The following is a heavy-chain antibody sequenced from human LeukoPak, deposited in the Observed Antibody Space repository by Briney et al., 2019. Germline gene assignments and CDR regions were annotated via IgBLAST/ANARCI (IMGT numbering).Heavy chain of an antibody. CDR2: IGFDGTI. CDR1: GFTFSNYG. Sequence: PGGSLRLSCAASGFTFSNYGMTWVRQAPGEGLEWVSIIGFDGTIIYADSVKGRFTISRDNSKNTLYMEMNSLRADDTAVYYCARGGMGITRRLDYWGQGTLVTVSS. V-gene: IGHV3-23*01. J-gene: IGHJ4*02. CDR3: ARGGMGITRRLDY. D-gene: IGHD4/OR15-4a*01.